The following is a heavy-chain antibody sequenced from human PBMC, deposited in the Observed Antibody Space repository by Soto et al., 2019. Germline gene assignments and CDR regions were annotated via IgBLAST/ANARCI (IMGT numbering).Heavy chain of an antibody. CDR2: IYYSGST. V-gene: IGHV4-39*01. J-gene: IGHJ4*02. Sequence: SETLSLTCTVSGGSISSSSYSWGWIRQPPGRGLEWIVSIYYSGSTYYNPSLKSRVTISVDTSKNQFSLKLSSVTAADTAVYYCARLPMSSGSYYNSYFDYWGQGTLVTVSS. CDR3: ARLPMSSGSYYNSYFDY. CDR1: GGSISSSSYS. D-gene: IGHD3-10*01.